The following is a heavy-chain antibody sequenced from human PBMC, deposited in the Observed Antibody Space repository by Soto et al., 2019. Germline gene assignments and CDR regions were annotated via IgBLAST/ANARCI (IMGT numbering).Heavy chain of an antibody. CDR1: GFTFSNAW. V-gene: IGHV3-30-3*01. Sequence: GGSLRLSCAASGFTFSNAWMNWVRQAPGKGLEWVAVISYDGSNKYYADSVKGRFTISRDNSKNTLYLQMNSLRAEDTAVYYCARDRGIAAAGTLNYYYYGMDVWGQGTTVTVSS. CDR2: ISYDGSNK. J-gene: IGHJ6*02. D-gene: IGHD6-13*01. CDR3: ARDRGIAAAGTLNYYYYGMDV.